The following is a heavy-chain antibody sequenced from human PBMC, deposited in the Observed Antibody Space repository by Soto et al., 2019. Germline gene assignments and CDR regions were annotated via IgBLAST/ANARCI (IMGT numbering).Heavy chain of an antibody. J-gene: IGHJ6*02. CDR3: TTAPNEDNSSGYLHFNYYYGMDV. Sequence: VQLVESGGGLVKPGGSLRLSCAASGFTSSNAWMNWVRQAPGKGLEWVGRIKSKTDGGTTDYAAPVKGRFTISRDDSKNTLYLQMNSLKTEDTAVYYCTTAPNEDNSSGYLHFNYYYGMDVWGQGTTVTVSS. D-gene: IGHD3-22*01. CDR1: GFTSSNAW. CDR2: IKSKTDGGTT. V-gene: IGHV3-15*07.